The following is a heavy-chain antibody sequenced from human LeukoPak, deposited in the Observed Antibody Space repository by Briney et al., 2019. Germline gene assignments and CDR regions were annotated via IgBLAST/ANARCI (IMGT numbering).Heavy chain of an antibody. J-gene: IGHJ4*02. CDR1: GGSISGYY. D-gene: IGHD3-10*01. CDR3: ARGERFTMVRGVIRAQRGTFDY. CDR2: INHSGST. V-gene: IGHV4-34*01. Sequence: SETLSLTCTVSGGSISGYYWSWIRQPPGKGLEWIGEINHSGSTNYNPSLKSRVTISVDTSKNQFSLKLSSVTAADTAVYYCARGERFTMVRGVIRAQRGTFDYWGQGTLVTVSS.